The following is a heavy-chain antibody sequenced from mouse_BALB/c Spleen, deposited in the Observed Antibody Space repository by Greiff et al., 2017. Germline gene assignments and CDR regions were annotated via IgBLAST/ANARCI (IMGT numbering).Heavy chain of an antibody. CDR1: GYTFTSYY. V-gene: IGHV1S56*01. J-gene: IGHJ4*01. CDR3: ARDDYNAMDY. Sequence: VKLMESGPELVKPGASVRISCKASGYTFTSYYIHWVKQRPGQGLEWIGWIYPGNVNTKYNEKFKGKATLTADKSSSTAYMQLSSLTSEDSAVYFCARDDYNAMDYWGQGTSVTVSS. CDR2: IYPGNVNT.